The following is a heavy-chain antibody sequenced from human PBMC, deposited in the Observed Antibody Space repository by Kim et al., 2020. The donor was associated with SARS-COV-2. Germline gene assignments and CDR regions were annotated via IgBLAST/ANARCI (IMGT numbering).Heavy chain of an antibody. J-gene: IGHJ4*02. Sequence: GGSLRLSCAASGFTFSSYSMNWVRQAPGKGLEWVSSISSSSSYIYYADSVKGRFTISRDNAKNSLYLQMNSLRAEDTAVYYCAREGGSIAAADYYFDYWGQGTLVTVSS. CDR1: GFTFSSYS. V-gene: IGHV3-21*01. D-gene: IGHD6-13*01. CDR2: ISSSSSYI. CDR3: AREGGSIAAADYYFDY.